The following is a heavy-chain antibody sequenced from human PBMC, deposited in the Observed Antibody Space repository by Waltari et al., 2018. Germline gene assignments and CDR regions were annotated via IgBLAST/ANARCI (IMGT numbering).Heavy chain of an antibody. V-gene: IGHV4-4*07. J-gene: IGHJ6*03. CDR3: ARDRGRDGYNYSPYYYYYMDV. D-gene: IGHD5-12*01. CDR1: GGSISSYY. CDR2: IYTSGST. Sequence: QVQLQESGPGLVKPSETLSLTCTVSGGSISSYYWSWIRQPAGKGLEWIGRIYTSGSTNYNPSLKSRVTMSVDTSKNQFSLKLSSVTAADTAVYYCARDRGRDGYNYSPYYYYYMDVWGKGTTVTISS.